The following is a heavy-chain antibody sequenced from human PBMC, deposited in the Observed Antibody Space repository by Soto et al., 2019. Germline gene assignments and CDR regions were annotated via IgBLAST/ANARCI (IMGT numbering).Heavy chain of an antibody. CDR2: INPYNGNT. D-gene: IGHD3-3*01. Sequence: ASVKVSCKAAGYTFTVYYMHWVRQAPGQGLEWMGWINPYNGNTNYAQKLQGRVTMTTDTSTSTAYMELRSLRSDDTAVYYCARVVLEWQVEDPRDYYYYYGMDVWGQGTTVTVSS. CDR1: GYTFTVYY. J-gene: IGHJ6*02. V-gene: IGHV1-18*04. CDR3: ARVVLEWQVEDPRDYYYYYGMDV.